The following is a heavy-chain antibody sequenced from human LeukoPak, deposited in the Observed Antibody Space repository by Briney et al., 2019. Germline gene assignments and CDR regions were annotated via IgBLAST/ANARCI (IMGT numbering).Heavy chain of an antibody. CDR2: MTSSGTTI. D-gene: IGHD2-2*01. J-gene: IGHJ6*03. CDR3: ARLEQYHRGHFYYYMDV. V-gene: IGHV3-11*01. CDR1: GFTFSDYY. Sequence: GGSLRLSCAASGFTFSDYYMTWIRQAQGKGLEWVSYMTSSGTTIYYADSVRGRLTISRDNAKKSLYLQMNSLRAEDTAVYYCARLEQYHRGHFYYYMDVWGKGTTVTVSS.